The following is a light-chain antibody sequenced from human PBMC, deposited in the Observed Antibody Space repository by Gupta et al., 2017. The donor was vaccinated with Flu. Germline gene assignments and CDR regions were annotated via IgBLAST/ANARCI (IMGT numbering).Light chain of an antibody. CDR1: QSLMHSNGYNY. CDR3: MQALQTPLT. J-gene: IGKJ4*01. V-gene: IGKV2-28*01. Sequence: DIEMTQSPLSLPVTPGEPASISCRSSQSLMHSNGYNYLDWYLQKPGQSPQLLIYLGSNRASGVPDRFSGSGSGTDFTLKISRVEDEDVGVYYCMQALQTPLTFGGGTKVEIK. CDR2: LGS.